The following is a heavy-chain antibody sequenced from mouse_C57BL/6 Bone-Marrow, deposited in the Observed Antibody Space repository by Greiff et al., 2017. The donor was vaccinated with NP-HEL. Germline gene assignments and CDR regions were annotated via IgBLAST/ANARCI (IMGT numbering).Heavy chain of an antibody. CDR2: IDPETGGT. CDR1: GYTFTDYE. J-gene: IGHJ2*01. Sequence: QVQLQQSGAELVRPGASVTLSCKASGYTFTDYEMHWVKQTPVHGLEWIGAIDPETGGTAYNQKFKGKAILTADKSSSTSYMERRSLTSEDSAVYYCTRGDGYDEESVDYWGQGTTLTVSS. CDR3: TRGDGYDEESVDY. D-gene: IGHD2-2*01. V-gene: IGHV1-15*01.